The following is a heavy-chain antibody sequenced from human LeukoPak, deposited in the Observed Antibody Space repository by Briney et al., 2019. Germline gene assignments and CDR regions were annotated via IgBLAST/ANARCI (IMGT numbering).Heavy chain of an antibody. V-gene: IGHV3-33*01. J-gene: IGHJ4*02. CDR1: GFTFSSYG. CDR3: ARDRRFLEWLSPSGEILDY. Sequence: GGSLRLSCAASGFTFSSYGMHWVRQAPGKGLEWVAVIWYDGSNKYYADSVKGRFTISRDNSKNTLYLQMNSLRAEDTAVYYCARDRRFLEWLSPSGEILDYWGQGTLVTVSS. CDR2: IWYDGSNK. D-gene: IGHD3-3*01.